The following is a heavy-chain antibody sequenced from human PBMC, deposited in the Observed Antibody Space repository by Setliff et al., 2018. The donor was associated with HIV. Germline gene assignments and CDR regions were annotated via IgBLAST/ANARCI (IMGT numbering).Heavy chain of an antibody. CDR3: STDLPSSGFFPDY. D-gene: IGHD6-19*01. J-gene: IGHJ4*02. Sequence: GGSLRLSCAASGFTFSNAWMSWVRQAPGKGLEWVGRIKSKTDGGTTHYAAPVNGRFTISRDDSKNTLYLQMNSLKTEDTAVYYCSTDLPSSGFFPDYWGQGTLVTVSS. CDR2: IKSKTDGGTT. V-gene: IGHV3-15*01. CDR1: GFTFSNAW.